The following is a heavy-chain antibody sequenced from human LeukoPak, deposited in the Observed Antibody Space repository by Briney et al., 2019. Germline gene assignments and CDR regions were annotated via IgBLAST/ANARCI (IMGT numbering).Heavy chain of an antibody. Sequence: AAVSVSCKTSGYPFTVYYIHWVRQAPGQGLEWMGRINPNSGDTNYAQNFQGWVTMTSDTSISTAYMELNRLRSDDTAMYYCATPGTTRGIDYWGQGTLVTVSS. CDR3: ATPGTTRGIDY. D-gene: IGHD3-10*01. CDR1: GYPFTVYY. CDR2: INPNSGDT. V-gene: IGHV1-2*04. J-gene: IGHJ4*02.